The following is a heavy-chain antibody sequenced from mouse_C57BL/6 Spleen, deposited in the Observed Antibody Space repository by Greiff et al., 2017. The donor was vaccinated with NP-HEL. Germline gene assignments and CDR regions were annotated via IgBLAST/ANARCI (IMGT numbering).Heavy chain of an antibody. V-gene: IGHV1-80*01. J-gene: IGHJ3*01. D-gene: IGHD1-1*01. CDR2: IYPGDGDT. CDR3: ARETYYYGSSYPFAY. CDR1: GYAFSSYW. Sequence: VKVVESGAELVKPGASVKISCKASGYAFSSYWMNWVKQRPGKGLEWIGQIYPGDGDTNYNGKFKGKATLTADKSSSTAYMQLSSLTSEDSAVYFCARETYYYGSSYPFAYWGQGTLVTVSA.